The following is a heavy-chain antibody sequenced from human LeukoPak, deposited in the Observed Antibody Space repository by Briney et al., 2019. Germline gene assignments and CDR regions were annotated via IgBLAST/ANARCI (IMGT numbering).Heavy chain of an antibody. CDR1: GFTFSNYW. D-gene: IGHD1-7*01. Sequence: GGSLRLSCAASGFTFSNYWMSWVRQAPGKGLEWVANIKEDGSEKNYVDSVKGRFTISRDNARNSLSLQMNSLRAEDTAVYYCAREDDWNYEDNWGQGALVTVSS. V-gene: IGHV3-7*01. J-gene: IGHJ4*02. CDR3: AREDDWNYEDN. CDR2: IKEDGSEK.